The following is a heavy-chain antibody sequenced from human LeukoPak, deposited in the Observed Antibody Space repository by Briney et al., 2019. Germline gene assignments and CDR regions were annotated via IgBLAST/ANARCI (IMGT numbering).Heavy chain of an antibody. D-gene: IGHD2-15*01. CDR1: RSTFAGYY. J-gene: IGHJ5*02. V-gene: IGHV1-2*02. Sequence: GASVKVSCNASRSTFAGYYKRGVLRAPGQRQKKMGWINPNSGGTNYAQKFQGRVTMTRDTAISTAYMELSRLRSDDTAVYYCARDLNIVVAVGWLVHWCQGSMLIVFS. CDR2: INPNSGGT. CDR3: ARDLNIVVAVGWLVH.